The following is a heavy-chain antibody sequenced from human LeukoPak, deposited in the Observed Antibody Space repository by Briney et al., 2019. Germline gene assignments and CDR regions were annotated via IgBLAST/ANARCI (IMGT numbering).Heavy chain of an antibody. CDR2: IDSGGST. CDR3: ARDYYDSSGYYPYYFDY. V-gene: IGHV3-53*01. CDR1: GFTFSSYA. J-gene: IGHJ4*02. D-gene: IGHD3-22*01. Sequence: PGGSLRLSCAASGFTFSSYAMSWVRQAPGKGLEWVSVIDSGGSTNYADSVKGRFTISGDNSKNTLYLQMTSLRAEDTAVYYCARDYYDSSGYYPYYFDYWGQGTLVTVSS.